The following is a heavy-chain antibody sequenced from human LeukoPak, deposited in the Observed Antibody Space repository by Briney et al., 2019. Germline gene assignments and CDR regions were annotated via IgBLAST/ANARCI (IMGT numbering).Heavy chain of an antibody. CDR3: ARVLQNYYHMDV. J-gene: IGHJ6*03. D-gene: IGHD3-3*01. V-gene: IGHV4-59*11. Sequence: SETLSLTCTVSAVSTNSHYWSWIRQRPGKGLEWIGYLYDSGSANYKSSLKSRVTMTVDTSKNQFSLKLNSVSAADTAVYYCARVLQNYYHMDVWGKGTTVTVSS. CDR1: AVSTNSHY. CDR2: LYDSGSA.